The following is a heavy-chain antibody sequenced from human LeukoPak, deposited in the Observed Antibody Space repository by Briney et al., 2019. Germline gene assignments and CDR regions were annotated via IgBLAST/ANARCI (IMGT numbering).Heavy chain of an antibody. J-gene: IGHJ4*02. D-gene: IGHD3-3*01. CDR2: ISYDGSNK. CDR3: AKDLEGTPFDY. Sequence: GGSLRLSCAASGFTFSSYGMHWVRQAPGKGLEWVAVISYDGSNKYYADSVKGRFTISRDNSKNTLYLQMNSVRAEDTAVYYCAKDLEGTPFDYWGQGTLVTVSS. CDR1: GFTFSSYG. V-gene: IGHV3-30*18.